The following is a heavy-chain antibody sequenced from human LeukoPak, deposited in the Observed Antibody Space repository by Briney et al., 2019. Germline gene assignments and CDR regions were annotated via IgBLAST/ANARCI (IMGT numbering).Heavy chain of an antibody. D-gene: IGHD5-12*01. CDR2: ISGSAYST. CDR1: GFTFSSYA. J-gene: IGHJ4*02. V-gene: IGHV3-23*01. Sequence: QSGGSLRLSCAASGFTFSSYAMSWVRQAPGKGLEWVSGISGSAYSTYYADSVQGRFTISRDNSKSTLYLQMNSLRAEDTAVYYCAKEAGYSGYDYPDYWGQGTLVTVSS. CDR3: AKEAGYSGYDYPDY.